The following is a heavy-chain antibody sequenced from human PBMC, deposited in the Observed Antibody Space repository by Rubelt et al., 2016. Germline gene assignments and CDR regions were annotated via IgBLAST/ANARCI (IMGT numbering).Heavy chain of an antibody. CDR1: GFPFSTYA. Sequence: GESLRLSCAASGFPFSTYAMSWVRQAPGKGLEWVAVIWYDGSNKYYADSVKGRFTISRDNSKNTLYLQMNSLRAEDTALYYCVRVNGYYGGAMDSWGQGTLVTVSS. J-gene: IGHJ4*02. CDR2: IWYDGSNK. CDR3: VRVNGYYGGAMDS. V-gene: IGHV3-33*08. D-gene: IGHD1-26*01.